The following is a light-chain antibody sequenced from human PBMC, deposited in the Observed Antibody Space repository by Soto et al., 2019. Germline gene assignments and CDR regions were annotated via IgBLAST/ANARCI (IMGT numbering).Light chain of an antibody. CDR1: QSVRSSY. Sequence: EIVLTQSPGTLSLSPGERATLSCRASQSVRSSYLAWYQQKPGQAPRLLLYGASSRATGIPARFSGSGSGSDFTLTISRLEPEDVADYYGEQYGDSQTFGGGTKVGVK. CDR2: GAS. CDR3: EQYGDSQT. V-gene: IGKV3-20*01. J-gene: IGKJ4*01.